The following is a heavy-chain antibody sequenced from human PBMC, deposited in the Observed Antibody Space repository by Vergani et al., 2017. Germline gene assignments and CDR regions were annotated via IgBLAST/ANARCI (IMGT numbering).Heavy chain of an antibody. D-gene: IGHD2-15*01. CDR2: IYYSGST. Sequence: QVQLQESGPGLVKPSQTLSLTCTVSGGSISSGGYYWSWIRQHPGKGLEWIGYIYYSGSTYYNPSLKSRVTISVDTAKNQFYLKLSSVTAADTAVYYCARAYCSGGSCSPFDYWGQGTLVTVSS. J-gene: IGHJ4*02. CDR3: ARAYCSGGSCSPFDY. V-gene: IGHV4-31*03. CDR1: GGSISSGGYY.